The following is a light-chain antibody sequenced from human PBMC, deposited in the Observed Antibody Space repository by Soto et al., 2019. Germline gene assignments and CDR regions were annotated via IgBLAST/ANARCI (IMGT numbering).Light chain of an antibody. CDR3: QQYSGFSRT. J-gene: IGKJ1*01. V-gene: IGKV1-5*03. CDR2: KAS. CDR1: QSISSW. Sequence: DIQMTQSPSTLSASVGYRATITCRTSQSISSWFAWYQQKPGKAPKLLIYKASSLHSGVPSRFSGSGSGTEFTLTISSLQPDDFATYYCQQYSGFSRTFGQGTKVDIK.